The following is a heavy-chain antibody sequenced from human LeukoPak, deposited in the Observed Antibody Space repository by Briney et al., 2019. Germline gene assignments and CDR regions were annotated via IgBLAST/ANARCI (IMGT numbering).Heavy chain of an antibody. V-gene: IGHV4-39*01. CDR2: IYYSGST. CDR1: GGSISSSSYY. J-gene: IGHJ4*02. CDR3: ARVDSGGSNPLHFDY. D-gene: IGHD1-26*01. Sequence: SETLSLTCTVSGGSISSSSYYWGWIRQPPGKGLEWIGSIYYSGSTYYNPSLKSRVTISVDTSKNQFSLKLSSVTAADTALYYCARVDSGGSNPLHFDYWGQGTLVTVSS.